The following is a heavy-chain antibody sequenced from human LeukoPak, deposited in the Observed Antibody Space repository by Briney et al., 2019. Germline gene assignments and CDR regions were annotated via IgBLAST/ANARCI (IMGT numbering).Heavy chain of an antibody. D-gene: IGHD6-13*01. CDR1: GGSISSYY. V-gene: IGHV4-4*07. Sequence: SETLSLTCTVSGGSISSYYWSWIRQPAGKVLEWIGRIYTSGSTNYNPSLKSRVTMSVDTSKNQFSLKLTSVTAADTAVYYCARGYSSSWYLNWFDPWGQGTLVTVSS. J-gene: IGHJ5*02. CDR2: IYTSGST. CDR3: ARGYSSSWYLNWFDP.